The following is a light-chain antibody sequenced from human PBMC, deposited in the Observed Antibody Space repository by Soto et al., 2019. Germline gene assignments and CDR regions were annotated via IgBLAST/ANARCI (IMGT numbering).Light chain of an antibody. V-gene: IGLV2-14*01. CDR3: DSYTSSLGV. Sequence: QSVLTQPASVSGSPGQSITISCTGTSSDVGGYNYVSWYQQQSGKAPKLIIHEVSHRPSGVSNRFSGSKSGNTASLTISGLQAEDEADYYCDSYTSSLGVFGTGRKVTV. J-gene: IGLJ1*01. CDR1: SSDVGGYNY. CDR2: EVS.